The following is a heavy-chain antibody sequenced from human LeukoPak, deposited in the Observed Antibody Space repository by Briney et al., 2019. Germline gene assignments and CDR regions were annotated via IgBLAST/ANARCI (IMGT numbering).Heavy chain of an antibody. CDR1: GGSFSGYY. Sequence: PSETLSLTCAVYGGSFSGYYWSWIRQPPGKGLEWIGEINHSGSTNYNPSLKSRVTISVDTSKNQFSLKLSSVTAADTAVYYCARLRPKTRNRIVGARDHAFDIWGQGTMVTVSS. CDR3: ARLRPKTRNRIVGARDHAFDI. D-gene: IGHD1-26*01. J-gene: IGHJ3*02. CDR2: INHSGST. V-gene: IGHV4-34*01.